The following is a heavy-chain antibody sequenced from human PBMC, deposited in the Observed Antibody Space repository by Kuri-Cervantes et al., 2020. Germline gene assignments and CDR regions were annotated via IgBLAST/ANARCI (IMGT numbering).Heavy chain of an antibody. CDR2: ISWNSGSI. J-gene: IGHJ4*02. Sequence: SLKISCAASGFTFDDYAMHWVRQAPGKGLEWVSGISWNSGSIGYVDSVRGRFSISRDNAKNSLFLQMDSLRAEDTAVYYCARGVGTQWPPQWGQGTLVTVSS. V-gene: IGHV3-9*01. CDR3: ARGVGTQWPPQ. CDR1: GFTFDDYA. D-gene: IGHD6-19*01.